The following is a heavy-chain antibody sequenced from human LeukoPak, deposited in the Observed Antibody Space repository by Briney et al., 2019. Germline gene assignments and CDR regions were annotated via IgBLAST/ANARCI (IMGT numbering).Heavy chain of an antibody. CDR1: GFTFDAYA. V-gene: IGHV3-20*04. D-gene: IGHD5-24*01. CDR2: INWNGGRT. J-gene: IGHJ4*02. Sequence: GGSLRLSCAASGFTFDAYAMSWVRQAPGKGLERVSGINWNGGRTGYADSVKGRFTISRDNAKNSLHLQMDSLRADDTAVYYCAKYRLIWLPAPVFEYWGQGTLVTVSS. CDR3: AKYRLIWLPAPVFEY.